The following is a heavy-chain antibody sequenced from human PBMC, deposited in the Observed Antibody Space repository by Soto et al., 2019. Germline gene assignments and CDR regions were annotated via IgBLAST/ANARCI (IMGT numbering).Heavy chain of an antibody. CDR2: ISYDGTNK. D-gene: IGHD7-27*01. V-gene: IGHV3-30-3*01. J-gene: IGHJ4*02. Sequence: ESVGGVVQPGRSLRLSCAASGFSFSISPMHWVRQAPGKGPDWVALISYDGTNKFYADSVKGRFTISRDNSKSTLYLQVDSLRPEDAAVYYCARDPKTSGGQHWAFNYFDSWGQGTLVTVAS. CDR3: ARDPKTSGGQHWAFNYFDS. CDR1: GFSFSISP.